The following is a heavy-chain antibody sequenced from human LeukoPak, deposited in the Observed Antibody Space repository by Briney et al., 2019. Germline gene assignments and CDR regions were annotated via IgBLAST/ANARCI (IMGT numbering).Heavy chain of an antibody. CDR2: IYPSGST. Sequence: SQTLSLTCTVSGGSISSNSGSYYWSWIRQPAGKGLEWIGRIYPSGSTAYNPSLESRVTISVDMSKNQFALKLSSVTAADTAVYYCARGQEDWEVLQRAVKFDYWGQGTLVTVSS. CDR1: GGSISSNSGSYY. V-gene: IGHV4-61*02. J-gene: IGHJ4*02. D-gene: IGHD1-26*01. CDR3: ARGQEDWEVLQRAVKFDY.